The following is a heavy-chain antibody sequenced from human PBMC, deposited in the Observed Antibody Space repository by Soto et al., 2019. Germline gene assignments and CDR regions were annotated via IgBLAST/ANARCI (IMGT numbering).Heavy chain of an antibody. D-gene: IGHD6-19*01. V-gene: IGHV1-69*01. CDR1: GGTFSSYA. CDR2: IIPIFGTA. Sequence: QVQLVQSGAEVKKPGSSVKVSCKASGGTFSSYAISWVRQAPGQGLEWMGGIIPIFGTANYAQKFQGRVTITADESTSTAYMELSSLRSEDTAVYYCARPLALAGLYYYYYVMDVWGQGTTVTVSS. J-gene: IGHJ6*02. CDR3: ARPLALAGLYYYYYVMDV.